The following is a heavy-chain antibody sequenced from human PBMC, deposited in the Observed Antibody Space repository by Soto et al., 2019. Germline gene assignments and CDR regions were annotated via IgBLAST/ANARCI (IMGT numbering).Heavy chain of an antibody. D-gene: IGHD6-13*01. Sequence: SETLSLTCAVYGGSFGGYYWSWIRQPPGKGLEWIGEINHSGSTNYNPSLKSRVTISVDTSKNQFSLKLSSVTAADTAVYYCARRSSSWSPFDYWGQGTLVTVSS. CDR2: INHSGST. CDR1: GGSFGGYY. CDR3: ARRSSSWSPFDY. J-gene: IGHJ4*02. V-gene: IGHV4-34*01.